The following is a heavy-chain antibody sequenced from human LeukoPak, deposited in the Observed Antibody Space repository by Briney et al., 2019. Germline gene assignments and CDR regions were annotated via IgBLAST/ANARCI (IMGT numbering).Heavy chain of an antibody. CDR2: IYYSGST. CDR1: GGSISSYY. CDR3: ARGWGVTGTTFDY. V-gene: IGHV4-59*01. J-gene: IGHJ4*02. Sequence: PSETLSLTCTVSGGSISSYYWSWIQQPPGKGLEWIGYIYYSGSTNYNPSLKSRVTISVDTSKNQFSLKLSSVTAADTAVYYCARGWGVTGTTFDYWGQGTLVTVPS. D-gene: IGHD1-20*01.